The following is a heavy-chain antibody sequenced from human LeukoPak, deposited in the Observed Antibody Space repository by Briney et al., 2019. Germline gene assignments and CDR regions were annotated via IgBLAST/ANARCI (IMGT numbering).Heavy chain of an antibody. V-gene: IGHV3-21*01. CDR3: ARANDNYYYYYVDV. D-gene: IGHD3-9*01. J-gene: IGHJ6*03. CDR2: ISSSSSYI. Sequence: GGSLRLSCAASGFTFSSYSMNWVRQAPGKGLEWVSSISSSSSYIYYADSVKGRFTISRDNAKKSLYLQMNSLRAEDTAVYYCARANDNYYYYYVDVWGKGTTVTISS. CDR1: GFTFSSYS.